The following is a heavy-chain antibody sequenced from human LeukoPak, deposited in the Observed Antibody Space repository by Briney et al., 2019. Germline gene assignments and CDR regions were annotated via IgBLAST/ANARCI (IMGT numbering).Heavy chain of an antibody. CDR3: ARAKRYSGYYYYYYYMDV. V-gene: IGHV3-13*01. CDR1: GFTFSSYD. Sequence: GGSLRLSCAASGFTFSSYDMHWVRQAPGKGLEWVSGIGTDGDTYYPGSVKGRFTISRENAKNSLYLQMNSLRAGNTAVYYCARAKRYSGYYYYYYYMDVWGQGTTVTVSS. J-gene: IGHJ6*02. D-gene: IGHD3-9*01. CDR2: IGTDGDT.